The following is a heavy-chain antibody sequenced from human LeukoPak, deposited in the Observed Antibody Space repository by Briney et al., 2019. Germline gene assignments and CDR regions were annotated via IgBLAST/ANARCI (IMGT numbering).Heavy chain of an antibody. Sequence: GASVKVSCKASGFKFTNFNFNWVRQAPGQGLEWMGWISVHNGNTNYGQKFQGRVTLTTDTSTNTVYMELRSLRSDDTAIYYCAREVGSGWYYSDYWGQGTLVTVSS. CDR3: AREVGSGWYYSDY. CDR2: ISVHNGNT. CDR1: GFKFTNFN. J-gene: IGHJ4*02. V-gene: IGHV1-18*01. D-gene: IGHD6-19*01.